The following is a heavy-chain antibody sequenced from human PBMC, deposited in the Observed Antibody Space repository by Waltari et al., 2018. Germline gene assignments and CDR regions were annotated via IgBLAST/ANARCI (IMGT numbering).Heavy chain of an antibody. CDR3: ARRSSGPQGTFDI. V-gene: IGHV4-39*07. CDR2: IYYSGST. Sequence: QLQLQESGPGLVKPSETLSLTCTVSGGSISSSSYYWGWIRQPPGKGLEWIGSIYYSGSTYYNPSLKSRVTISVDTSKNQFSLKLSSVTAADTAVYYCARRSSGPQGTFDIWGQGTMVTVSS. J-gene: IGHJ3*02. CDR1: GGSISSSSYY. D-gene: IGHD3-22*01.